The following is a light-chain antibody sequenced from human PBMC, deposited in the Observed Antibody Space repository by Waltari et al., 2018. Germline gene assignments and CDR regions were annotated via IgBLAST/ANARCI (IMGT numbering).Light chain of an antibody. CDR3: QQYGSPPLT. Sequence: DIVLTQSPGTLSLFPGERATLSCRASQSVNNNYLAWYLQKPGQAPRLLIYGASSRAIGIPARFSGSGSGTDFTLTISRLEPEDFAVFYCQQYGSPPLTFGGVTKVEIK. J-gene: IGKJ4*01. CDR2: GAS. CDR1: QSVNNNY. V-gene: IGKV3-20*01.